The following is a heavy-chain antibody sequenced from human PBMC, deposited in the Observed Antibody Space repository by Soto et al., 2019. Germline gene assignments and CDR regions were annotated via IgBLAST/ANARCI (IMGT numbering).Heavy chain of an antibody. CDR2: ISSSSSTI. J-gene: IGHJ4*02. Sequence: GGSLRLSCAASGFTFSSYSMNWVRQAPGKGLEWVSYISSSSSTIYYADSVKGRFTISRDNAKNSLYLQMNSLRAEDTAVYYCARDHSSSSFGGDYFDYWGQGTLVTVSS. V-gene: IGHV3-48*01. CDR3: ARDHSSSSFGGDYFDY. D-gene: IGHD6-6*01. CDR1: GFTFSSYS.